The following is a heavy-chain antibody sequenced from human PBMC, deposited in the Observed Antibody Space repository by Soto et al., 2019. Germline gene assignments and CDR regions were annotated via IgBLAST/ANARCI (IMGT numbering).Heavy chain of an antibody. CDR3: ARFYCLGILPPPRGIDV. Sequence: GESWQNCWRGSGYKFSSYWIAWVRQMPGKSLEWMGIFYPGDSDTRYSPSFQGQVTISVDKSISTAYLQWSSLKASDTAIYYCARFYCLGILPPPRGIDVWDQGTTVTLSS. D-gene: IGHD2-15*01. V-gene: IGHV5-51*01. CDR1: GYKFSSYW. J-gene: IGHJ6*02. CDR2: FYPGDSDT.